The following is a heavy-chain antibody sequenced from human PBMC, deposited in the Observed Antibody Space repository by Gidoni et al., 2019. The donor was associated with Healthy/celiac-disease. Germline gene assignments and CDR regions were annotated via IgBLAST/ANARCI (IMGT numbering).Heavy chain of an antibody. V-gene: IGHV1-69*01. CDR2: SIPIFGTA. CDR3: ARDLKKLVGARPSNWFDP. CDR1: GSTFSSSD. Sequence: QVPLVQSVAEVKKPGSSVTVSCEASGSTFSSSDISWVRQAPGQGLEWMGGSIPIFGTAKYAQKFQGRVTITADESTSTAYMELRSLRSEDKAVYYCARDLKKLVGARPSNWFDPWGQGTLVTVSS. D-gene: IGHD1-26*01. J-gene: IGHJ5*02.